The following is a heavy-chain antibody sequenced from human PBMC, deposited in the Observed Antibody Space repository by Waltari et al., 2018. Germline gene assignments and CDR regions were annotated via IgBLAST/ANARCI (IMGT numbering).Heavy chain of an antibody. CDR2: ISYDGSNK. Sequence: QVQLVASGGGVVQHGRAVRVSCAASGSTFSTDGVDWVRQAPGKGLEWVAVISYDGSNKYYADAVKGRFTISRDNSKNTLYLQMNSLRAEDTAVYYCAKDRGGSFDPWGQGTLVTVSS. J-gene: IGHJ5*02. CDR3: AKDRGGSFDP. V-gene: IGHV3-30*18. CDR1: GSTFSTDG.